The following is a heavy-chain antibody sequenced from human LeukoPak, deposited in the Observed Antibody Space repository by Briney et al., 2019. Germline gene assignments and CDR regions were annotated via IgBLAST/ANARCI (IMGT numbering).Heavy chain of an antibody. CDR1: GFTFSSYA. J-gene: IGHJ4*02. CDR3: ARDEGRSGLFDY. D-gene: IGHD2-15*01. CDR2: ISYDGSNK. V-gene: IGHV3-30*14. Sequence: GRSLRLSCAASGFTFSSYAMHWVRQAPGKGLEWVAVISYDGSNKYYADSVKGRFTISRDNSKNTLYLQMNSLRAEDTAVYYCARDEGRSGLFDYWGQGTLVTVSS.